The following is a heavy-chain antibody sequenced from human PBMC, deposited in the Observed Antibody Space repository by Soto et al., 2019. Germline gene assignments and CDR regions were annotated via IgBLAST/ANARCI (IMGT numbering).Heavy chain of an antibody. CDR1: GFTFSNYY. V-gene: IGHV3-11*01. J-gene: IGHJ6*04. D-gene: IGHD5-12*01. CDR3: ARDHPFGDGYNFYFYGMDV. Sequence: GGSLRLSCAASGFTFSNYYMSWIRQAPGKGLEWVSYISRGGDTIYYADSVKGRFTISRDKAKNSLYLQVNSLRDEDTAVYYCARDHPFGDGYNFYFYGMDVWGKGTTVTVSS. CDR2: ISRGGDTI.